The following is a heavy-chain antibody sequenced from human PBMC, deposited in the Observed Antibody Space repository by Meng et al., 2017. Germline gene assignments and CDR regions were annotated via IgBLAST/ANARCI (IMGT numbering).Heavy chain of an antibody. Sequence: ASVKVSCKASGYTFTGYYMHWVRQAPGQGLEWMGWINPNSGGTNYAQKFQGRVTMTRDTSISTAYMGLSRLRSDDTAVYYCARDFSPYCGGDCYSVNAYWGHGKLV. CDR2: INPNSGGT. CDR1: GYTFTGYY. V-gene: IGHV1-2*02. CDR3: ARDFSPYCGGDCYSVNAY. D-gene: IGHD2-21*02. J-gene: IGHJ4*01.